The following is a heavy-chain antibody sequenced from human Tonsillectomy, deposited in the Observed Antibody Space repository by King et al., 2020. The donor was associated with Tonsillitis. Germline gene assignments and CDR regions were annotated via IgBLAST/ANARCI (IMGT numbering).Heavy chain of an antibody. J-gene: IGHJ6*02. CDR3: AKEHLGGYSYGLGGMDV. V-gene: IGHV3-30*18. D-gene: IGHD5-18*01. Sequence: VQLVESGGGVVQPGRSLRLSCAASGFTFSSYGMHWVRQAPGKGLEWVAVISSDGTNKYYADSVKGRFTISRDNSKNTLYLQMNSLRAEDTAVYYCAKEHLGGYSYGLGGMDVWDQGTTVTVSS. CDR1: GFTFSSYG. CDR2: ISSDGTNK.